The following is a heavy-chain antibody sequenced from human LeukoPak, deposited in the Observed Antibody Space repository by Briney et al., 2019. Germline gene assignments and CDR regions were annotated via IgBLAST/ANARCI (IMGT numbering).Heavy chain of an antibody. CDR3: AKTYYYDPFDF. J-gene: IGHJ4*02. Sequence: SETLSLTCTVSGGSISNSGYYWGWIRQPPGKGLEWIGNIYYSGSTYYNPSLKSRVTISVDTSKNQFSLKLSSVTAADTAVYYCAKTYYYDPFDFWGQGTLVTVSS. CDR1: GGSISNSGYY. V-gene: IGHV4-39*01. CDR2: IYYSGST. D-gene: IGHD3-22*01.